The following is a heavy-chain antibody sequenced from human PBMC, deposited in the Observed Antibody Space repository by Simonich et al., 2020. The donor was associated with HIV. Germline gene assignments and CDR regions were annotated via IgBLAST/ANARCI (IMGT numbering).Heavy chain of an antibody. CDR2: ISWNSGRI. CDR3: ARDWGSNALDI. CDR1: GFTFTNAW. D-gene: IGHD7-27*01. Sequence: VQLVESGGGLVKWGGSLRLSCAASGFTFTNAWLSGVRQAPGRGLEWVSSISWNSGRINYADSVKGRFTISRDNVKNSLYLQMNSLTAEDTAVYYCARDWGSNALDIWGQGTMVTVSS. J-gene: IGHJ3*02. V-gene: IGHV3-48*04.